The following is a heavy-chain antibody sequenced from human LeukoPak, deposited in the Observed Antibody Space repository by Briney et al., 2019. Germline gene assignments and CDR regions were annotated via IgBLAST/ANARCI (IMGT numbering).Heavy chain of an antibody. V-gene: IGHV3-21*01. Sequence: GGSLRLSCAASGFTFSSYSMNWVRQAPGKGLEWVSSISTTSSYIYYADSVKARFTISRDNAKNSLYLQMNSLRAEDTAVYYCARAPVVDAGYSSGEYYFDYWGQGTLVTVSS. D-gene: IGHD6-19*01. CDR1: GFTFSSYS. CDR3: ARAPVVDAGYSSGEYYFDY. J-gene: IGHJ4*02. CDR2: ISTTSSYI.